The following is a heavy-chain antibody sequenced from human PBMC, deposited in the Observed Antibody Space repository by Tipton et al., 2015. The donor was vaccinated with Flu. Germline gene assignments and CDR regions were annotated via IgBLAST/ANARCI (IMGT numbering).Heavy chain of an antibody. CDR3: TRDLRGYNGYTGGDAFDM. D-gene: IGHD5-24*01. CDR1: GGSISTSY. V-gene: IGHV4-4*07. CDR2: ISTSGST. J-gene: IGHJ3*02. Sequence: TLSLTCTVSGGSISTSYWSWIRQPAGKGLEWIGRISTSGSTNYNASLESRVTMSRDTSKNHFSLRLSSATAADTALYYCTRDLRGYNGYTGGDAFDMWGQGIMVIVSS.